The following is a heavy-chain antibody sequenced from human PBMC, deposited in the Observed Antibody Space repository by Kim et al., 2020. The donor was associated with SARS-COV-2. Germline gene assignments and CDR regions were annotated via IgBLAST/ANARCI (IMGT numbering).Heavy chain of an antibody. Sequence: GGSLRLSCAASGFTFSDHYMDWVRQAPGKGLEWVGRIRNKANSYTTEYAASVKGRFTISRDDSKNSLFLQMSSLKTEDTAVYYCARSGRYGDYGYWGQGTRVTVPS. V-gene: IGHV3-72*01. D-gene: IGHD4-17*01. CDR1: GFTFSDHY. CDR3: ARSGRYGDYGY. J-gene: IGHJ4*02. CDR2: IRNKANSYTT.